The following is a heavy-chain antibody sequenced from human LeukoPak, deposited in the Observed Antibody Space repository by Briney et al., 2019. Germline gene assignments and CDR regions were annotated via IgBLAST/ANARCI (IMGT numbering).Heavy chain of an antibody. CDR3: ARQLGYCSAGTCYFDS. J-gene: IGHJ4*02. Sequence: PGGSLRLSCAASGFTFNSYAMAWVRQAPGKGREWVSSLASGRSPSYADSLEGRLTMSSDNAKNTLYLQMDNLRAEDTAIYYCARQLGYCSAGTCYFDSWGLGTQVAVSS. CDR1: GFTFNSYA. D-gene: IGHD2-15*01. V-gene: IGHV3-23*05. CDR2: LASGRSP.